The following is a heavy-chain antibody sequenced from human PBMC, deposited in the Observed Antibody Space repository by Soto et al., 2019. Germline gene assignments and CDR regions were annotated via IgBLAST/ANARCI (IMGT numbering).Heavy chain of an antibody. CDR1: GYNFTTHY. J-gene: IGHJ6*02. Sequence: QVQLVQSGAEVKKPGASVKVSCKASGYNFTTHYMHWVRQAPGQGLEPMGIIYPTSGRTIYAQKFQDRVTMTRDTSTRSFYMELSSLRSDDTAVYYCARVGYYSAGTTYHYYGLDVWGQGTTVTVSS. V-gene: IGHV1-46*01. CDR2: IYPTSGRT. D-gene: IGHD3-3*01. CDR3: ARVGYYSAGTTYHYYGLDV.